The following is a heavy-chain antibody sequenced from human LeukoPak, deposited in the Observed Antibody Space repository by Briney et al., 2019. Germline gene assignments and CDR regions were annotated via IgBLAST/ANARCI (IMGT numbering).Heavy chain of an antibody. CDR1: GFSFSSFS. CDR3: ASRQLWLGFDAFDI. J-gene: IGHJ3*02. CDR2: ISGSSSDYI. Sequence: GGSLRLSCAASGFSFSSFSMNWVRQAPGKGLEWVSSISGSSSDYIYYADSVKGRFTISRDNAKNSLYLQMNSLRAEDTAVYYCASRQLWLGFDAFDIWGQGTMVTVSS. V-gene: IGHV3-21*01. D-gene: IGHD5-18*01.